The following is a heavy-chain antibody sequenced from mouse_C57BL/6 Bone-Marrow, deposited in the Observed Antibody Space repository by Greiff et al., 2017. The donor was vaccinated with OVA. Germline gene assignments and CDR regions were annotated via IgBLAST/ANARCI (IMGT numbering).Heavy chain of an antibody. CDR2: IDPSDSYT. CDR3: AREGYYGSDY. D-gene: IGHD1-1*01. CDR1: GYTFTSYW. V-gene: IGHV1-69*01. J-gene: IGHJ2*01. Sequence: QVQLQQPGAELVMPGASVKLSCKASGYTFTSYWMHWVKQRPGQGLEWIGEIDPSDSYTNYNQKFKGKSTLTVDKSSSTAYMQLSSLTSEDSAVYYCAREGYYGSDYWGQGTTLTVSS.